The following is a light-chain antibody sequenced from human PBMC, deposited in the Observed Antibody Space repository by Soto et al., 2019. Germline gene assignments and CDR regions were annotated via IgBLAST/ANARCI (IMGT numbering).Light chain of an antibody. CDR1: QSFSTY. CDR3: QQYNTYPLT. J-gene: IGKJ4*01. V-gene: IGKV1-5*01. CDR2: DAS. Sequence: DIHMTQSPSTVSASVGDRVTITCRASQSFSTYLAWYQQKPGNAPKLLIYDASTLKSGVPSRFRGSGSGTEFTLAISSLQPDDFATYYCQQYNTYPLTFGGGTKLEIK.